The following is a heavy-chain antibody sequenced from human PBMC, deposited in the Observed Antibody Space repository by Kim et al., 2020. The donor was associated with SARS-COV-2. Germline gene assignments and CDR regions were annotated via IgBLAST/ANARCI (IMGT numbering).Heavy chain of an antibody. CDR2: ITGSASTI. J-gene: IGHJ4*02. V-gene: IGHV3-11*01. D-gene: IGHD3-10*01. CDR3: ARGSLWGGDY. Sequence: GGSLRLSCAASGFTFSDFSMSWIRQAPGKGLEWISYITGSASTIYYSDSMRGRVTVSRDNAKNSLYLQMNSLRADDTAVYYCARGSLWGGDYWGQGNLVT. CDR1: GFTFSDFS.